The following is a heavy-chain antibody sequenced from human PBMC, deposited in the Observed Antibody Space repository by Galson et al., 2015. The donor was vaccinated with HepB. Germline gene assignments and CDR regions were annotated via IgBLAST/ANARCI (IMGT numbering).Heavy chain of an antibody. CDR3: VRDGTYCSGGICHPY. CDR1: GFTLSSYE. D-gene: IGHD2-15*01. Sequence: SLRLSCAASGFTLSSYEMNWVRQAPGKGLEWVSYISSGGSTIYYADSVKGRFTISRDNAKNSLSLQMNSLRAEDTAVYYCVRDGTYCSGGICHPYWGQGTLVTVSS. CDR2: ISSGGSTI. J-gene: IGHJ4*02. V-gene: IGHV3-48*03.